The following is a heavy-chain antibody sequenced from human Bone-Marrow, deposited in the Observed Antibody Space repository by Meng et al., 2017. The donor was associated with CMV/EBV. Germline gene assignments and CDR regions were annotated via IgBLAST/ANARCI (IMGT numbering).Heavy chain of an antibody. D-gene: IGHD2-2*01. Sequence: GGSLRLSCAASGFTFSSYEMNWVRQAPGKGLVWVSRINSDGSSTSYADSVKGRFTISRDNAKNTLYLQMNSMRAEDTAVYYCAGQGTSSFFDYWGQGTLVTVSS. J-gene: IGHJ4*02. CDR3: AGQGTSSFFDY. CDR1: GFTFSSYE. CDR2: INSDGSST. V-gene: IGHV3-74*01.